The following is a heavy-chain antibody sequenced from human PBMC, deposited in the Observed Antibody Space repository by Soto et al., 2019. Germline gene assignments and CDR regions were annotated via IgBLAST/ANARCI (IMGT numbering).Heavy chain of an antibody. D-gene: IGHD3-22*01. J-gene: IGHJ4*02. CDR2: IYHSGST. V-gene: IGHV4-30-2*01. CDR3: ARGDSSGFIHYFDY. CDR1: GGSISSGGYS. Sequence: QLQLQESGSGLVKPSQPLSLTCAVSGGSISSGGYSWSWIRQPPGKCLEWIGYIYHSGSTYYNPSLKSRVTISVDRSKNQFSLKLSSVTAADTAVYYCARGDSSGFIHYFDYWGQGTLLTVSS.